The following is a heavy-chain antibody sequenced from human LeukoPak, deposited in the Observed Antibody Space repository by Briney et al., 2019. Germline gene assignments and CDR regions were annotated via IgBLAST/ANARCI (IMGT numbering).Heavy chain of an antibody. J-gene: IGHJ3*02. CDR1: GGSISSGGYY. CDR3: ARTTMIRDYAFDI. CDR2: IYYSGST. D-gene: IGHD3-22*01. V-gene: IGHV4-31*03. Sequence: SETLSLTCTVSGGSISSGGYYWSWIRQHPGKGLEWIGYIYYSGSTYYNPSLKSRVTISVDTSKNQFSLKLSSVTAADTAVYYCARTTMIRDYAFDIWGQGTMDAVSS.